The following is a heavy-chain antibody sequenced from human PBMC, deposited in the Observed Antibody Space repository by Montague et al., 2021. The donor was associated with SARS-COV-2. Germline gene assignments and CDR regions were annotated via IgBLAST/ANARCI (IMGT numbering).Heavy chain of an antibody. CDR2: ISYDGSNK. Sequence: SLRLSCAASGFTFSSYAMHWVRQAPGKGLEWVAVISYDGSNKHYADSVKGRFTISRDNSKNTLYLQMNSLRAEDTAVYYCARDKDLYCSGGSCYSLDYYDSSGYSLRGYFDYWGQGILVTVSS. CDR1: GFTFSSYA. D-gene: IGHD2-15*01. CDR3: ARDKDLYCSGGSCYSLDYYDSSGYSLRGYFDY. J-gene: IGHJ4*02. V-gene: IGHV3-30-3*01.